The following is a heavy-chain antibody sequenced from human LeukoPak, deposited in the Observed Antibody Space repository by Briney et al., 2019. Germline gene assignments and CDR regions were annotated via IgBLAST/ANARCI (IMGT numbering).Heavy chain of an antibody. J-gene: IGHJ5*02. CDR2: IRAYNGNT. CDR1: GYTFTSYG. CDR3: AREDRHMNWFDP. V-gene: IGHV1-18*01. Sequence: ASVKVSCKASGYTFTSYGISWVRQAPGQGLEWMGWIRAYNGNTNYEQKLQGRDTMNTDTYTRTAYMEMRSLRSDDTAVYYCAREDRHMNWFDPWGQGTLVTVSS.